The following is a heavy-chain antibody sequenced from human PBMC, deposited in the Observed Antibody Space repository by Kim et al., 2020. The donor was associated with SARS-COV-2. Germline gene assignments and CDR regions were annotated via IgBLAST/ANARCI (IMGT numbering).Heavy chain of an antibody. D-gene: IGHD1-20*01. CDR2: INHSGST. J-gene: IGHJ5*02. CDR1: GGSFSGYY. V-gene: IGHV4-34*01. CDR3: AKTNGYNWNDREWSGWFDP. Sequence: SETLSLTCAVYGGSFSGYYWSWIRQPPGKGLEWIGEINHSGSTNYNPSLKSRVTISVDTSKNQFSLKLSSVTAADTAVYYCAKTNGYNWNDREWSGWFDPWGQGTLVTVSS.